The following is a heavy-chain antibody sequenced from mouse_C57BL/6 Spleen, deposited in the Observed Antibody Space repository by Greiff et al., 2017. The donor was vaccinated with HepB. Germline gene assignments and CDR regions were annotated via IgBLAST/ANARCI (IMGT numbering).Heavy chain of an antibody. CDR3: AREDGYYPLDY. Sequence: VQLQQSGAELARPGASVKMSCKASGYTFTSYTMHWVKQRPGQGLEWIGYINPSSGYTKYNQKFKDKATLTADKSSSTAYTQLSSLTSEDSAVYYCAREDGYYPLDYWGQGTTLTVSS. D-gene: IGHD2-3*01. CDR2: INPSSGYT. J-gene: IGHJ2*01. CDR1: GYTFTSYT. V-gene: IGHV1-4*01.